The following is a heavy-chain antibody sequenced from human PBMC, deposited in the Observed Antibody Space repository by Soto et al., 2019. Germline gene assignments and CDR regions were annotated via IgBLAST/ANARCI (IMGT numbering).Heavy chain of an antibody. D-gene: IGHD2-21*01. V-gene: IGHV3-23*01. CDR1: GFTFRNFV. CDR2: IRGTGGET. CDR3: AQDRGWGVVSPSHDY. Sequence: EVELLEPRGGIVQPGGSLRVSCVASGFTFRNFVISWVSQAPGKGLEWVSAIRGTGGETFYADSVKGRFTISRDNSKNTLYLQMNSLRDEDTVLYFCAQDRGWGVVSPSHDYWGQGTLVTVSS. J-gene: IGHJ4*02.